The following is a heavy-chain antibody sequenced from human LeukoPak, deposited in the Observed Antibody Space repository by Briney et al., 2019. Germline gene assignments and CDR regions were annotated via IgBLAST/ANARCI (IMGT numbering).Heavy chain of an antibody. CDR3: AKDQRGVVTGAFDI. V-gene: IGHV3-30*18. CDR1: GFTFSSYG. CDR2: ISYDGSNK. J-gene: IGHJ3*02. D-gene: IGHD2-21*02. Sequence: PGGSLRLSCAASGFTFSSYGMHWVRQAPGEGLEWVAVISYDGSNKYYADSVKGRFTISRDNSKNTLYLQMNSLRAEDTAVYYCAKDQRGVVTGAFDIWGQGTMVTVSS.